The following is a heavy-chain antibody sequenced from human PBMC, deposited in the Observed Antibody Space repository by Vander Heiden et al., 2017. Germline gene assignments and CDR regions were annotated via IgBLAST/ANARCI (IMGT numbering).Heavy chain of an antibody. Sequence: QMQLVQSGPEVMKPGTSVQVSCKASGFTFTSSAVQWVRQARGQRLEWIGWIVVGSGNTNYAQKFQERVTITRDMSTSTAYMELSSLRSEDTAVYYCAAAAQDIVVVPAADNWFDPWGQGTLVTVSS. J-gene: IGHJ5*02. CDR3: AAAAQDIVVVPAADNWFDP. V-gene: IGHV1-58*01. CDR1: GFTFTSSA. D-gene: IGHD2-2*01. CDR2: IVVGSGNT.